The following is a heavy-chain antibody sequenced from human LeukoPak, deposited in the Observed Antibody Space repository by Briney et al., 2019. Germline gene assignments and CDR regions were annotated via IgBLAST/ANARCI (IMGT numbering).Heavy chain of an antibody. J-gene: IGHJ5*02. CDR1: GFSFSNYV. CDR2: ISGSGEST. Sequence: GGSLRLSCAASGFSFSNYVMTWVRQAPGKGLEWVSMISGSGESTTYAGSVKGRFTVSRDNSQNTLYLQMDSLRGDDTALYYCAKDVWGPTAMKNNWFDPWGQGTLVTVS. D-gene: IGHD3-16*01. CDR3: AKDVWGPTAMKNNWFDP. V-gene: IGHV3-23*01.